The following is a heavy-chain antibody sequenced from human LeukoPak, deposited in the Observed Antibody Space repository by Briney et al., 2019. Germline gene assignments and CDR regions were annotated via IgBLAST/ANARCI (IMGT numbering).Heavy chain of an antibody. V-gene: IGHV4-39*01. J-gene: IGHJ4*02. CDR3: TRHSGGYGSGSPPFY. CDR2: IYYSGST. D-gene: IGHD3-10*01. CDR1: GGSINTNNYY. Sequence: PSETLSLTCTVSGGSINTNNYYWGWIRQPPGKGLEWIGSIYYSGSTYYNPSLKSRVTISVDTSKNQFSLKLSSVTAADTAVYYCTRHSGGYGSGSPPFYWGQGTLVTVSS.